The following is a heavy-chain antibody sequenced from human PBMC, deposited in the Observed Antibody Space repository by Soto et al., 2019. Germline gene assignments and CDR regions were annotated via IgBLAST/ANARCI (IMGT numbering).Heavy chain of an antibody. CDR1: GYTFPNYG. CDR2: ISAYKTNI. V-gene: IGHV1-18*01. CDR3: VRDLDGSGAYYTDF. D-gene: IGHD3-10*01. Sequence: ASVKDSCKASGYTFPNYGITGVRQAPGQGLEWMGWISAYKTNIKYAQKFQGRVTLTTDTSTSTAYMEMRSLRSDDTAIYYCVRDLDGSGAYYTDFWGQGTLVTVSS. J-gene: IGHJ4*02.